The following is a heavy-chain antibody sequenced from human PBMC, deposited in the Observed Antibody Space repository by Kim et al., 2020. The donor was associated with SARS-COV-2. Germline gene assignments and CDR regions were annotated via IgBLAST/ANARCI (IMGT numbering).Heavy chain of an antibody. J-gene: IGHJ4*02. CDR3: ARARGAAAGPFDY. CDR2: ISYDGSNK. V-gene: IGHV3-30-3*01. Sequence: GGSLRLSCAASGFTFSSYAMHWVRQAPGKGLEWVAVISYDGSNKYYADSVKGRFTISRDNSKNTLYLQMNSLRAEDTAVYYCARARGAAAGPFDYWGQGTLVTGSS. CDR1: GFTFSSYA. D-gene: IGHD6-13*01.